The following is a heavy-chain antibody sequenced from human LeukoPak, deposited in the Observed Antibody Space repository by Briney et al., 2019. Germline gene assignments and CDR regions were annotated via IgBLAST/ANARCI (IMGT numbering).Heavy chain of an antibody. J-gene: IGHJ3*02. CDR1: GFSFTDYW. Sequence: PGGSLRLSCAASGFSFTDYWMAWVRQAPGKGLEWVANINQDGSEKYYVASVSGRFIISRDNARKSLSLLMDSLRAEDTAVYYCARGRGSFAIWGQGAMVTVSS. CDR2: INQDGSEK. V-gene: IGHV3-7*01. D-gene: IGHD3-10*01. CDR3: ARGRGSFAI.